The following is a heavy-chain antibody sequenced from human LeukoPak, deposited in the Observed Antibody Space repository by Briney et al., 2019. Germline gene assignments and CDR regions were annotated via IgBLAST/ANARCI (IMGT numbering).Heavy chain of an antibody. CDR2: INPNSGGT. D-gene: IGHD6-19*01. CDR3: ARDRTRTGYSSGWYHDY. CDR1: GYTFTGYY. V-gene: IGHV1-2*02. J-gene: IGHJ4*02. Sequence: VASVKVSCKASGYTFTGYYMHWVRQAPGQGLEWMGWINPNSGGTNYAQKFQGRATMTRDTSISTAYMELSRLRSDDTAVYYCARDRTRTGYSSGWYHDYWGQGTLVTVSS.